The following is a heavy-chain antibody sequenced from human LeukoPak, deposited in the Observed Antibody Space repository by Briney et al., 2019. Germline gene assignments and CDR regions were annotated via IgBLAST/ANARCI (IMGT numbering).Heavy chain of an antibody. J-gene: IGHJ4*02. CDR3: ARDYGELHNFDY. Sequence: EASVKVSCKASGGTLSSYAISWVRQAPGQGLEGMGRIIPIFGTANYAQKFQGRVTITTDESTSTAYMELSSLRSEDTAVYYCARDYGELHNFDYWGQGTLVTVSS. V-gene: IGHV1-69*05. D-gene: IGHD1-26*01. CDR1: GGTLSSYA. CDR2: IIPIFGTA.